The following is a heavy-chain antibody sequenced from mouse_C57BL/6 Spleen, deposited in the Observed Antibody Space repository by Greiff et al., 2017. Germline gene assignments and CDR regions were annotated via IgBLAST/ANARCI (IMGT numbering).Heavy chain of an antibody. J-gene: IGHJ2*01. D-gene: IGHD2-3*01. CDR2: ISSGSSTI. CDR1: GFTFSDYG. CDR3: ARRNDGSFDY. Sequence: EVKLMESGGGLVKPGGSLKLSCAASGFTFSDYGMHWVRQAPEKGLEWVAYISSGSSTIYYADTVKGRFTISRDNAKNTLFLQMTSLRSEDTAMYYCARRNDGSFDYWGQGTTLTVSS. V-gene: IGHV5-17*01.